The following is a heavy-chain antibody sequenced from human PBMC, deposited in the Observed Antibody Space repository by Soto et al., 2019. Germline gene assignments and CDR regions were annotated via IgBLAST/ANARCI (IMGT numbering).Heavy chain of an antibody. J-gene: IGHJ4*02. CDR3: ARDIREYGSGWTDWDN. Sequence: EVQLVESGGGLVQPGMSLRLACAASGFTFDDYAMHWVWQVPGKGLEWVSGISWNSGRIDYADSVNGRFTICRDNAKKSLYLHMNRPSGEDTALYYCARDIREYGSGWTDWDNWGQGTLVTVSS. CDR1: GFTFDDYA. D-gene: IGHD6-19*01. V-gene: IGHV3-9*01. CDR2: ISWNSGRI.